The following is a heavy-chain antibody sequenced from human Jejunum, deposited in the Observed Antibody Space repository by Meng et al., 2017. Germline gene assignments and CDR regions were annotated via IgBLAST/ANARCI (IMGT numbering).Heavy chain of an antibody. CDR3: ANATDNGWYYFDY. CDR1: GFTFSSYA. D-gene: IGHD6-19*01. J-gene: IGHJ4*02. V-gene: IGHV3-23*01. Sequence: GESLKISCAASGFTFSSYAMSWVRQAPGKGLEWVSAISGSGGSTYYADSVKGRVTISRDNSKNTLYLQMNSLRAEDTAVYYCANATDNGWYYFDYWGQGTLVTVSS. CDR2: ISGSGGST.